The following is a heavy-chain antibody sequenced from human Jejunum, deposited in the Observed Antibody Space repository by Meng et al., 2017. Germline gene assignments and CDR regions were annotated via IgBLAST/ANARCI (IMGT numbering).Heavy chain of an antibody. V-gene: IGHV3-13*01. J-gene: IGHJ4*02. D-gene: IGHD5-24*01. CDR3: AREVREGAGGHWLQPLDY. Sequence: GESLKISCAASGFTFRNYDMHWVRQTTGQGLEWVSAIGTADDTYYAASVKGRFTISRDDAKNSLFLQMNSLRAGDKAVYYCAREVREGAGGHWLQPLDYWGQGALVTVSS. CDR1: GFTFRNYD. CDR2: IGTADDT.